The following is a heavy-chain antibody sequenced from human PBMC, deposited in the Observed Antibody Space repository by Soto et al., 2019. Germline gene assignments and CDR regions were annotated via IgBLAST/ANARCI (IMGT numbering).Heavy chain of an antibody. Sequence: QVQLVQSGAEVKKPGASVKVSCKASGYTFTSYGISWVRQAPGQGLEWMGWISAYNGNTNYAQKLQGRVTMTPDTSAGTAYMELRSLRSDDTAVYYCARDEGYKWNCVGSWFDPWGEGTVVTVSS. CDR1: GYTFTSYG. J-gene: IGHJ5*02. CDR2: ISAYNGNT. V-gene: IGHV1-18*01. CDR3: ARDEGYKWNCVGSWFDP. D-gene: IGHD1-7*01.